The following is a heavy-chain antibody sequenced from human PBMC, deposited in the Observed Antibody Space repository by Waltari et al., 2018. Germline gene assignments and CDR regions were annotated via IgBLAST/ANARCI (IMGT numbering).Heavy chain of an antibody. CDR3: VARPTVTNSRYFDS. V-gene: IGHV4-38-2*01. Sequence: QVQLQESGPGLVKPSETLSLTCGVSGYSSNSGVYWAWIRQPPGKGLEWIGRVYYGGTTYFNASLNSRATISKDASENQFSLRLRFVTAADTAVYFCVARPTVTNSRYFDSWGQGILVIVSS. CDR2: VYYGGTT. J-gene: IGHJ4*02. D-gene: IGHD4-17*01. CDR1: GYSSNSGVY.